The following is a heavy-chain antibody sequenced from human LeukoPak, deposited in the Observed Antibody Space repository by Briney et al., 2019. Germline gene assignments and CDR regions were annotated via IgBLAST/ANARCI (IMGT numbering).Heavy chain of an antibody. CDR1: GYRFTDYW. D-gene: IGHD5-12*01. Sequence: GESLKISCKGSGYRFTDYWIAWVRQMPGKGLEWMGIVYPSNSETRYSPSFQGQVTISADKSISTGYLQWSSLKASDTAMYFCARHRYSGSDTQGFDYWGQGTLVTV. CDR2: VYPSNSET. CDR3: ARHRYSGSDTQGFDY. V-gene: IGHV5-51*01. J-gene: IGHJ4*02.